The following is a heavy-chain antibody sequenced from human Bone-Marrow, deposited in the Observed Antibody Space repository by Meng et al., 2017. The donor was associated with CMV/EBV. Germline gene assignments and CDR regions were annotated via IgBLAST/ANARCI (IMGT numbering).Heavy chain of an antibody. V-gene: IGHV3-9*01. Sequence: GGSLRLSCAASGFTFDDYAMHWVRQAPGKGLEWVSGISWNSGSIGYADSVKGRFTISRDNAKNSLYLQMNSLRAEDTALYYCAKGSTMIVVVSTFAYWGQGTLVTVDS. D-gene: IGHD3-22*01. J-gene: IGHJ4*02. CDR3: AKGSTMIVVVSTFAY. CDR1: GFTFDDYA. CDR2: ISWNSGSI.